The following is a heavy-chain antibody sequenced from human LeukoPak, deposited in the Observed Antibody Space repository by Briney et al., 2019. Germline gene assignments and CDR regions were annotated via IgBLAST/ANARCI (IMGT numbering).Heavy chain of an antibody. CDR2: ISYDGRNK. CDR3: AKDLNYGFDY. CDR1: GFTFSSYA. J-gene: IGHJ4*02. Sequence: GGSLRLSCAATGFTFSSYAMHWVRQAPGKGLEWVAVISYDGRNKYYAASVKGRFTISRDNSKNTLYLQMNRLRAQHTAVYYCAKDLNYGFDYWGQGTLVTVSS. V-gene: IGHV3-30-3*01. D-gene: IGHD4-11*01.